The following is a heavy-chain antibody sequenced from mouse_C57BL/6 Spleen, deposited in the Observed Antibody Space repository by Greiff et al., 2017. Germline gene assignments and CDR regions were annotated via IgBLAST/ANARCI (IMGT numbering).Heavy chain of an antibody. V-gene: IGHV3-6*01. D-gene: IGHD1-1*01. Sequence: EVQLQQSGPGLVKPSQSLSLTCSVTGYSITSGYYWNWIRQFPGNKLEWMGYISYDGSNNYNPSLKNRISITRDTSKNQFVLKLNSVTTEDTATYYCARASSYWYFDVWGTGTTVTVSS. CDR2: ISYDGSN. CDR3: ARASSYWYFDV. CDR1: GYSITSGYY. J-gene: IGHJ1*03.